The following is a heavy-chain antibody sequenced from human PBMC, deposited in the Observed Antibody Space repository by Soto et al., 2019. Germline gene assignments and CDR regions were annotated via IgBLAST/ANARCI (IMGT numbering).Heavy chain of an antibody. D-gene: IGHD5-12*01. CDR3: ARGGGGFDWF. V-gene: IGHV4-34*01. J-gene: IGHJ4*02. CDR1: GGSFSGYY. CDR2: INHSGST. Sequence: QVQLQQWGAGLLKPSETLSLTCAVYGGSFSGYYWSWIRQPPGKGLEWIGEINHSGSTNYNPSLKSEVTISVDTSKNQFSLKLSSVTAAYTAVYYCARGGGGFDWFWGQGTLVTVSS.